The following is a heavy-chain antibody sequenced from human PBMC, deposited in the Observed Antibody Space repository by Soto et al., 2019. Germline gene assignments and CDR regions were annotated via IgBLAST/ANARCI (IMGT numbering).Heavy chain of an antibody. CDR3: ATTAGSGYDFYYFQH. Sequence: PSETLSLTCTVSGGSISSYYWSWIRQPPGKGLEWIGYIYYSGSTNYNPSLKSRVTISVDTSKNQFSLKLSSVTAADTAVYYCATTAGSGYDFYYFQHWSQGTLVTVS. D-gene: IGHD5-12*01. CDR2: IYYSGST. CDR1: GGSISSYY. V-gene: IGHV4-59*08. J-gene: IGHJ1*01.